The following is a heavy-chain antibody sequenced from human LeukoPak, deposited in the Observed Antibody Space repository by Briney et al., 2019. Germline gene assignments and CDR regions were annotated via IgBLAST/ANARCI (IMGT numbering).Heavy chain of an antibody. CDR3: ARSDYGADPTYDAFDI. CDR2: INPRGGI. V-gene: IGHV4-4*07. Sequence: TSETLSLTCTVSSASMSTYYWSWIRQPAGGALEWVGGINPRGGINYSPSLKSRITLSLDTSKNQFSLKLTSVTAADTAMYYCARSDYGADPTYDAFDIWGQGTMVTVSS. J-gene: IGHJ3*02. D-gene: IGHD4-17*01. CDR1: SASMSTYY.